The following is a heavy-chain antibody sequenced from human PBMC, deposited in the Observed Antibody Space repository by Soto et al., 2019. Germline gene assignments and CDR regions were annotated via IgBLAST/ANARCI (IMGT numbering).Heavy chain of an antibody. Sequence: GGSLRLSCAGSGFTFSRSVVHWVRQAPGKGLEWLAIISYDGGNKQYADSVEGRFTVSRDNSKNTLYLQMNSLRAEDTAVYYCARDGGGYSYGWVSTAFDYWGQGTLVTVSS. D-gene: IGHD5-18*01. CDR3: ARDGGGYSYGWVSTAFDY. CDR2: ISYDGGNK. J-gene: IGHJ4*02. V-gene: IGHV3-30-3*01. CDR1: GFTFSRSV.